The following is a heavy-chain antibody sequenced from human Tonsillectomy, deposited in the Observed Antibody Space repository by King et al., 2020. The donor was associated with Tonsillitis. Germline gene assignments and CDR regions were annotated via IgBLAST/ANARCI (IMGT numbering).Heavy chain of an antibody. V-gene: IGHV5-10-1*03. CDR2: IDPSDSYT. D-gene: IGHD3-16*01. Sequence: VQLVESGAEVKKPGETLRLSCKGSGYSFTSYWISWVRQMPGKGLEWMGRIDPSDSYTNYSPSFQGHVTISADKSISTAYLQWSSLKASDTAMYYCASVVVLDAFDIWGQGTMVTVSS. J-gene: IGHJ3*02. CDR1: GYSFTSYW. CDR3: ASVVVLDAFDI.